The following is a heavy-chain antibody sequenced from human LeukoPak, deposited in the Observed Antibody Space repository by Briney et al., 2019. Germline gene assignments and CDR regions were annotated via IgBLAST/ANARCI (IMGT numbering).Heavy chain of an antibody. J-gene: IGHJ4*02. CDR3: ARLGGGSYYSKFNFDY. CDR2: ISSSGGSI. V-gene: IGHV3-11*01. D-gene: IGHD2-15*01. Sequence: GGSLRLSCAASGFTFSDYYMSWIRQAPGKGLEWISYISSSGGSIYYADPVKGRFTISRDNAKNSLYLQMNSLRAEDTAVYYCARLGGGSYYSKFNFDYWGQGTLVTVSS. CDR1: GFTFSDYY.